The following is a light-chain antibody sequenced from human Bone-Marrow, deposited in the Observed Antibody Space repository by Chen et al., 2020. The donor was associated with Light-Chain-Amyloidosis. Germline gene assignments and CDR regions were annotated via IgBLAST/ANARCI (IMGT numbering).Light chain of an antibody. V-gene: IGLV3-25*03. Sequence: SYELTQPPSVSVSPGQTARITCSGDDLPTKYAYWYQQKPGHAPVLVIHRDTERPSGISERFSGSSSGTTATLTISGVQAEDEAGYHCQSADSSGTYEVIFGGGTKLTVL. CDR2: RDT. J-gene: IGLJ2*01. CDR3: QSADSSGTYEVI. CDR1: DLPTKY.